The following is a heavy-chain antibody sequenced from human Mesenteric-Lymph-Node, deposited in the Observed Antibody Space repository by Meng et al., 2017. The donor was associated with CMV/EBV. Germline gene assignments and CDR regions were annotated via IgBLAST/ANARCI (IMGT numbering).Heavy chain of an antibody. CDR1: GFTFSSYS. V-gene: IGHV4-34*01. J-gene: IGHJ4*02. Sequence: ESLKISCAASGFTFSSYSMNWVRQAPGKGLEWIGEINRSGTTNYNPSLKSRVTISVDTSKNQFSLNLNSVTAADTAIYYCAKASRGIYLYWGQGTLVTVSS. CDR3: AKASRGIYLY. CDR2: INRSGTT. D-gene: IGHD3-3*02.